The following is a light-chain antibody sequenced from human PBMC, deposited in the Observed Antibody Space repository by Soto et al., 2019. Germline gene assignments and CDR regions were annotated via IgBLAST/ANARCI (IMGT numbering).Light chain of an antibody. CDR1: QSIASY. J-gene: IGKJ1*01. Sequence: DIQMTQSPSSLSASVGDRVTITCRASQSIASYLNWYQQKPGKAPKLLIYAASNLQTGVPSRFSGSGSGTYFTLTISSLQPEDFATYYCHQSYSTQWTFGQGTKVEIK. CDR3: HQSYSTQWT. CDR2: AAS. V-gene: IGKV1-39*01.